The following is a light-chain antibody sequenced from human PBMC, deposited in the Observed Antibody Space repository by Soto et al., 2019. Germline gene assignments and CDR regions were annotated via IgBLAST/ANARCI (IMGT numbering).Light chain of an antibody. CDR3: QHYDTSPIT. V-gene: IGKV3-20*01. CDR1: QSVSGSR. CDR2: GAS. Sequence: EIVLTQSPGTLSLSPGERATFSCRSSQSVSGSRLAWYQQKPGQAPRLLIYGASNRATGIPDRFSGGGSGTDFTLTISRLAPEDFALYYCQHYDTSPITFGQGTRLEIK. J-gene: IGKJ5*01.